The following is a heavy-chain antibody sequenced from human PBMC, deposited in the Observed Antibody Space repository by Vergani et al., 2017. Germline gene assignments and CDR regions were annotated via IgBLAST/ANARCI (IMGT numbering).Heavy chain of an antibody. Sequence: EVQLVESGGGLVQPGGSLRLSCAASGFTFSSYWMHWVRQAPGKGLVWVSRINSDGSSTSYADSVKGRFTISRDNAKNTLYLQMNSLRAEDTAVYYCARDRSPLHTIPNYLFDPWGQGTLVTVSS. CDR3: ARDRSPLHTIPNYLFDP. CDR1: GFTFSSYW. D-gene: IGHD2-21*01. J-gene: IGHJ5*02. V-gene: IGHV3-74*01. CDR2: INSDGSST.